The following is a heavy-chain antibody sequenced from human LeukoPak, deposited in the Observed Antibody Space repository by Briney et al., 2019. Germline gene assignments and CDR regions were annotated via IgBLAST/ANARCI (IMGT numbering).Heavy chain of an antibody. CDR2: ISGSGSST. V-gene: IGHV3-23*01. J-gene: IGHJ6*02. CDR3: AKGIVVAGRSYYHYGMDV. CDR1: GFTFSSFT. D-gene: IGHD6-19*01. Sequence: PGGSLRLSCAASGFTFSSFTMTWVRQAPGKGLEWVSGISGSGSSTYYADSVKGRFTIFRDNSKNTLYLQMNSLRADDTAVYYCAKGIVVAGRSYYHYGMDVWGQGTTVTVSS.